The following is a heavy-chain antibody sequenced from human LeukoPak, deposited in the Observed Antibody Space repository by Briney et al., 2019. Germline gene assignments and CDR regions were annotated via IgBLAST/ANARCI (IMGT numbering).Heavy chain of an antibody. V-gene: IGHV3-13*01. D-gene: IGHD4-17*01. CDR1: GFTFSSYD. CDR3: ARGGGDYGDTLDY. J-gene: IGHJ4*02. CDR2: IGTAGDT. Sequence: PGGSLRLSCTASGFTFSSYDMHWVRQATGKGLEWVSAIGTAGDTYYPGSVKGRFTISRENAKNSLYLQMNSLRAGDTAVYYCARGGGDYGDTLDYWGQGTLVTVSS.